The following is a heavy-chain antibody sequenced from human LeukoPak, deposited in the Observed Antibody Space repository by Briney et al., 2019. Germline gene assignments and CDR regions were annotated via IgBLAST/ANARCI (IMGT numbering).Heavy chain of an antibody. D-gene: IGHD3-10*01. J-gene: IGHJ4*02. CDR1: GFTFSNYS. CDR3: AKAYGSGSYPLDY. Sequence: GGSLRLSCAASGFTFSNYSMNWVRQAPGKGLEWVSSISSSSSYMYDSDSVKGRFTISRDNAKNSLYLLMNSLRAEDTAVYYCAKAYGSGSYPLDYWGQGTLVTASS. V-gene: IGHV3-21*01. CDR2: ISSSSSYM.